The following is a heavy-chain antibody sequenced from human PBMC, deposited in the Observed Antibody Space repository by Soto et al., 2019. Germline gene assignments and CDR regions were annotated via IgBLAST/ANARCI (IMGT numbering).Heavy chain of an antibody. CDR1: GGTFSSYA. Sequence: QVQLVQSGAEVKKPGSSVKVSCKASGGTFSSYAISWVRQAPGQGLEWMGGIIPIFGTANYAQKVQGRVTITADEATSTGYMELSSLRSEDTAVYYCARSLTIFGVVWYFDLWGRGTLVTVSS. D-gene: IGHD3-3*01. CDR3: ARSLTIFGVVWYFDL. V-gene: IGHV1-69*01. J-gene: IGHJ2*01. CDR2: IIPIFGTA.